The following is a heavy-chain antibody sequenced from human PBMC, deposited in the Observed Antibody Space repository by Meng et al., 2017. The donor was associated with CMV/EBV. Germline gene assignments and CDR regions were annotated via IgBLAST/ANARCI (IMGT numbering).Heavy chain of an antibody. V-gene: IGHV3-30-3*01. CDR3: ARDKIQSYFDY. CDR2: ISYDGNNK. D-gene: IGHD5-18*01. Sequence: SGAASGFCLSCYAIHWGRQAGGKGLGLVAVISYDGNNKYYADSVKGRFTISRDNSKNTLYLQMNSLRAEDTAVYYCARDKIQSYFDYWGQGTLVTVSS. J-gene: IGHJ4*02. CDR1: GFCLSCYA.